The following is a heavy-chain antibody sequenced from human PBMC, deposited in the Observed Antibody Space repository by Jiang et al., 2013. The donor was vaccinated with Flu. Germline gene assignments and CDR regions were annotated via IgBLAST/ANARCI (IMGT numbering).Heavy chain of an antibody. V-gene: IGHV4-31*03. CDR1: GGSISSGGYY. D-gene: IGHD3-10*01. J-gene: IGHJ4*02. Sequence: GSGLVKPSQTLSLTCTVSGGSISSGGYYWSWIRQHPGKGLEWIGYIYYSGSTYYNPSLKSRVTISVDTSKNQFSLKLSSVTAADTAVYYCARGLGELLPSYYFDYWGQGTLVTVSS. CDR2: IYYSGST. CDR3: ARGLGELLPSYYFDY.